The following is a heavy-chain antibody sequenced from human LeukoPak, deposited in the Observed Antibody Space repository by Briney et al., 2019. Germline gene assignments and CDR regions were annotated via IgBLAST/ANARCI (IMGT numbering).Heavy chain of an antibody. CDR3: AIFGLAVTEFFDY. J-gene: IGHJ4*02. CDR1: GFTFSSYE. V-gene: IGHV3-48*03. D-gene: IGHD6-19*01. CDR2: ISSRSSTI. Sequence: PGGSLRLSCAASGFTFSSYEMNWVRQAPGKGLEWVSYISSRSSTIYYTGSVRGRFTISRDNAKNSLFLQMNSLRAEDTAIYYCAIFGLAVTEFFDYWGQGTLVTVSS.